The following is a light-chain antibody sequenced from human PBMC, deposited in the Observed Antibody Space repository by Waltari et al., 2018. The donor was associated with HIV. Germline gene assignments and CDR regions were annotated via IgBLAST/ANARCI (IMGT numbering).Light chain of an antibody. Sequence: SYVLTQPPSVSVAPGQTANIPCGGDNISRKSVHWYQHKPGQAPLLVMYYDKDRPSGIPERVSGSNSGSTATLIISRVEAGDEADYYCQVWDGGSDDPVVFGGGTKLTVV. J-gene: IGLJ3*02. CDR2: YDK. CDR1: NISRKS. CDR3: QVWDGGSDDPVV. V-gene: IGLV3-21*04.